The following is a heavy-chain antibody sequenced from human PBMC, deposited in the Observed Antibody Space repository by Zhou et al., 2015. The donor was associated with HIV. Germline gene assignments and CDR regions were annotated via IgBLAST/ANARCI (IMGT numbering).Heavy chain of an antibody. CDR3: ANQFESGGKVGYDV. CDR1: NNRDIKYY. D-gene: IGHD2-2*03. CDR2: INPSTGGT. V-gene: IGHV1-2*06. Sequence: QLTQSAAEMKEPGATVRVSCETSNNRDIKYYTHWVRHVRGRGPEWMGRINPSTGGTNYGKTFQGRVTLTLGTPPTTSYMELTDLRADDTATYFCANQFESGGKVGYDVWGQGTLISVS. J-gene: IGHJ4*02.